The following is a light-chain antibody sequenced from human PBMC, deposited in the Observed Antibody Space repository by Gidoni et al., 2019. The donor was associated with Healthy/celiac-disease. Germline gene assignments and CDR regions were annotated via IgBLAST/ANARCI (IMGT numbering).Light chain of an antibody. CDR3: QQRSNWYT. V-gene: IGKV3-11*01. Sequence: DIVLTQSPATLSLSPGERATLSCRASQSVSSYLAWYQQKPGQAPRLLIYDASNRATGIPARCRGSGAGTDFTLTISSLEPEDFAVYYCQQRSNWYTFGQGTKLEIK. J-gene: IGKJ2*01. CDR2: DAS. CDR1: QSVSSY.